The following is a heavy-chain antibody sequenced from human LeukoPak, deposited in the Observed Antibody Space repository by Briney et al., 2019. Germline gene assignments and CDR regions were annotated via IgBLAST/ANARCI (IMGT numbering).Heavy chain of an antibody. D-gene: IGHD3-10*01. CDR3: VKAGGGGAITMVRGVKGDYYYMDV. Sequence: GGTLRLSCAASGFTFSSYGMSWVRQAPGKGLEWVSAISGSGGRIYYADSVKGRFTISRDISKNTLYLQMNSLRAEDTAVYYCVKAGGGGAITMVRGVKGDYYYMDVGGKGTTVTISS. J-gene: IGHJ6*03. V-gene: IGHV3-23*01. CDR2: ISGSGGRI. CDR1: GFTFSSYG.